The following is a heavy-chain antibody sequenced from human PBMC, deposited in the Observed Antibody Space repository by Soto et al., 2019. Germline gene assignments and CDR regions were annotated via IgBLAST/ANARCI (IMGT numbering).Heavy chain of an antibody. V-gene: IGHV2-26*01. J-gene: IGHJ3*02. CDR2: IFSNDEK. CDR3: ARTGSRPDAFDI. D-gene: IGHD2-2*01. CDR1: GFSLSNARMG. Sequence: QVTLKESGPVLVKPTETLTLTCTVSGFSLSNARMGVSWIRQPPGKALEWLAHIFSNDEKSYSTSLKSRLTIYKDTSKSQVVLTMTNMDPVDTATYYCARTGSRPDAFDIWGQGTMVTVSS.